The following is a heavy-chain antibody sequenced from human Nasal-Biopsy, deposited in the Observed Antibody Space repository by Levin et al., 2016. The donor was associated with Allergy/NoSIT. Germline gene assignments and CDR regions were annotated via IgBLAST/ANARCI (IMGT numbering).Heavy chain of an antibody. CDR1: RYTFTSHA. D-gene: IGHD3-10*01. CDR2: INSYSGYT. V-gene: IGHV1-18*01. Sequence: ASVKVSCKASRYTFTSHAITWVRQAPGQGLEWMGSINSYSGYTNYPQRFQGRLTMTTDTSRSTAYMELMSLRSDDSAVYYCARVSNTMVRGVISKYYYYFYSMDVWGQGTTVTVSS. J-gene: IGHJ6*02. CDR3: ARVSNTMVRGVISKYYYYFYSMDV.